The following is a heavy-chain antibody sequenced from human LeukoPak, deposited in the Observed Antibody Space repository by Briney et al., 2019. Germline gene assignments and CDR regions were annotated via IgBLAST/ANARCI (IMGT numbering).Heavy chain of an antibody. Sequence: GGSLRLSCAASGFTFSSYWMHWVRQAPGKGLVWVSRINTDGSSTSYADSVKGRFTISRDNAKNTLYLQMNSLRAEDTAVYYCARDNSGSYLLDYWGQGTLVTVSS. D-gene: IGHD1-26*01. V-gene: IGHV3-74*01. CDR3: ARDNSGSYLLDY. J-gene: IGHJ4*02. CDR1: GFTFSSYW. CDR2: INTDGSST.